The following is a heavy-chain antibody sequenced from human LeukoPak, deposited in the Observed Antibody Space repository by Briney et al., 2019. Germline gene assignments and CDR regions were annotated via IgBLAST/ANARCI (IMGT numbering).Heavy chain of an antibody. Sequence: GGSLRLSCAASGFTFSSYSMNWVRQAPGKGLEWVSSISSSSSYIYYVDSVKGRFTISRDNAKNSLYLQMNSLRAEDTAVYYCARDSGTLDYWGQGTLVTVSS. CDR1: GFTFSSYS. CDR2: ISSSSSYI. D-gene: IGHD3-10*01. V-gene: IGHV3-21*01. CDR3: ARDSGTLDY. J-gene: IGHJ4*02.